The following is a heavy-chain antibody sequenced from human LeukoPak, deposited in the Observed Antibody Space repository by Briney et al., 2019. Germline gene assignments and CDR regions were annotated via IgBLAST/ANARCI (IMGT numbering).Heavy chain of an antibody. CDR2: IKQDGSEE. J-gene: IGHJ1*01. Sequence: GGSLRLSCAASGFTFSSYWMSWVRQAPGKGLEGVANIKQDGSEEYYVDAVKGRFTISRDNAKNSLYLQMNRLRAEATAVYYCARGGGRPWTQRGYFPHWGQGPLVPVSS. CDR1: GFTFSSYW. CDR3: ARGGGRPWTQRGYFPH. V-gene: IGHV3-7*01. D-gene: IGHD1-1*01.